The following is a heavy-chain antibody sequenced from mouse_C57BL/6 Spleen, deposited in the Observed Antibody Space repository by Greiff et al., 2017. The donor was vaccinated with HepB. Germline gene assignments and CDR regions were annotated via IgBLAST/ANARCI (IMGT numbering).Heavy chain of an antibody. CDR2: ISDGGSYT. J-gene: IGHJ3*01. CDR1: GFTFSSYA. V-gene: IGHV5-4*03. CDR3: ARNSNPAWFAY. Sequence: EVKLQESGGGLVKPGGSLKLSCAASGFTFSSYAMSWVRQTPEKRLEWVATISDGGSYTYYPDNVKGRFTISRDNAKNNLYLQMSHLKSEDTAMYYCARNSNPAWFAYWGQGTLVTVSA. D-gene: IGHD2-5*01.